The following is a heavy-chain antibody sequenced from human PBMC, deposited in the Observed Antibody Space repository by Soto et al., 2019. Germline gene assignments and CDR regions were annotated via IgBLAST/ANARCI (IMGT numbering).Heavy chain of an antibody. CDR2: INPSGGST. V-gene: IGHV1-46*01. J-gene: IGHJ6*02. CDR1: GYTFTSYY. Sequence: ASVKVSCKASGYTFTSYYMHWVRQAPGQGLEWMGIINPSGGSTSYAQKFQGRVTMTRDTSTSTVYMELSNLRSEDTAVYYCARALDTYYYDSSGLPAYGMDVWGQGTTVTVSS. CDR3: ARALDTYYYDSSGLPAYGMDV. D-gene: IGHD3-22*01.